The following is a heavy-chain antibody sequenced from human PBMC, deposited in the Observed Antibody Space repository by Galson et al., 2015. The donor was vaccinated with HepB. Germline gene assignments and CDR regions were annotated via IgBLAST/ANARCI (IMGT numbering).Heavy chain of an antibody. CDR2: VSESGVST. Sequence: SLRLSCAASGFTFSTYAMSWVRQAPGKGLGWVSVVSESGVSTYYADSVKGRFTISRDNSENTLYLQMNSLRAEDTAVYYCAKDYCSGGSCYLVSWGQGTLVTVSS. CDR1: GFTFSTYA. V-gene: IGHV3-23*01. CDR3: AKDYCSGGSCYLVS. D-gene: IGHD2-15*01. J-gene: IGHJ5*02.